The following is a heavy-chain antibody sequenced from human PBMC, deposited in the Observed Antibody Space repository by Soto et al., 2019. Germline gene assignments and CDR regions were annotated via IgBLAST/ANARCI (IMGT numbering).Heavy chain of an antibody. CDR3: ARDVDSTILKPNDAFGI. CDR1: GGSIFGGDYY. CDR2: IYYSGST. D-gene: IGHD5-18*01. J-gene: IGHJ3*02. V-gene: IGHV4-30-4*01. Sequence: QVQLQESGPGLVKPSQTVSLTCTVSGGSIFGGDYYWSWIRQSPGKGLQWVGSIYYSGSTYYNPSLKSRVTISVDTSKNHLSLKLSSVTAADTAVYYCARDVDSTILKPNDAFGIWGQGTMVTVSS.